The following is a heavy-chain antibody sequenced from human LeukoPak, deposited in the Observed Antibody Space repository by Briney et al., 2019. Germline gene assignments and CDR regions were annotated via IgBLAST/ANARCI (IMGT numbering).Heavy chain of an antibody. J-gene: IGHJ4*02. CDR3: AREGGYSGPWEEYYFDY. D-gene: IGHD5-12*01. CDR1: GFTFSSYS. Sequence: GGSLRLSCAASGFTFSSYSMNWVRQAPGEGLEWVSYISSSSSTIYYADSVKGRFTISRDNAKNSLYLQMNSLRAEDTAVYYCAREGGYSGPWEEYYFDYWGQGTLVTVSS. V-gene: IGHV3-48*01. CDR2: ISSSSSTI.